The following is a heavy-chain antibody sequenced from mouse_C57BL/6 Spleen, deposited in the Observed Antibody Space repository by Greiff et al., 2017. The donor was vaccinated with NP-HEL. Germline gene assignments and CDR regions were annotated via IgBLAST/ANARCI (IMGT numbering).Heavy chain of an antibody. CDR3: ARSGTTVVATDWYFDV. CDR1: GYAFSSSW. D-gene: IGHD1-1*01. Sequence: QVQLQQSGPELVKPGASVKISCKASGYAFSSSWMNWVKQRPGKGLEWIGRIYPGDGDTNYNGKFKGKATLTADKSSSTAYMQLSSLTSEDSAVYFCARSGTTVVATDWYFDVWGTGTTVTVSS. V-gene: IGHV1-82*01. CDR2: IYPGDGDT. J-gene: IGHJ1*03.